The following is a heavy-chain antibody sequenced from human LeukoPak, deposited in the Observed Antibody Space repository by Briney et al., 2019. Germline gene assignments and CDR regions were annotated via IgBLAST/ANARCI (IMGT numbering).Heavy chain of an antibody. J-gene: IGHJ4*02. CDR3: ARLDPGGTNYVFDY. Sequence: PGESLKISCKGSGYSFANYWIGWVRQMPGKGLEWMGIMFPGDSDPRYSPSFQGQVTISVDKSVSTAYLQWNSLKASDTAMYYCARLDPGGTNYVFDYWGQGTLVTVSS. D-gene: IGHD1-26*01. V-gene: IGHV5-51*01. CDR2: MFPGDSDP. CDR1: GYSFANYW.